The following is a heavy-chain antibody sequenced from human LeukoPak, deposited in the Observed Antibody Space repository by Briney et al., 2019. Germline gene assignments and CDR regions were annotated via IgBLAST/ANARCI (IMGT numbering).Heavy chain of an antibody. CDR1: GFTLSSNG. CDR2: ISYDESSK. Sequence: GGSLRLSCAASGFTLSSNGIHWVRQAPGKGLEWVAVISYDESSKYYADSVKGRFTISRDNSKNTLYLQMNSLRAEDTAVYYCARDSPTELPSGYFDYWGQGTLVTVSS. D-gene: IGHD1-26*01. J-gene: IGHJ4*02. V-gene: IGHV3-30*03. CDR3: ARDSPTELPSGYFDY.